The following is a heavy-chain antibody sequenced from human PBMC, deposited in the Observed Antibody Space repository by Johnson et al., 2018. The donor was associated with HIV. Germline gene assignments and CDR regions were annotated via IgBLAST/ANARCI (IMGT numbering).Heavy chain of an antibody. CDR1: GFTFSSYD. D-gene: IGHD4-17*01. Sequence: QVQLVESGGGLVQPGGSLRLTCETSGFTFSSYDMHWVRQAPGKGLEWVAFIRYDGTNKHFADSVKGRFTISRDNSKNTLYLQMNSLRAEDTAVYYCAKTRTTVTTIDAFDIWCQGTMVTVSS. CDR2: IRYDGTNK. J-gene: IGHJ3*02. CDR3: AKTRTTVTTIDAFDI. V-gene: IGHV3-30*02.